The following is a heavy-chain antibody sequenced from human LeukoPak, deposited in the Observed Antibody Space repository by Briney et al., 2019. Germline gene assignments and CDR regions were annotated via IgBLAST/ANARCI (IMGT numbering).Heavy chain of an antibody. Sequence: ASVKVSCKASGYTFTSYYIHWVRQAPGQGLEWMGIINPTGGSTIHAQRFQGRVTMTRDKSTSSVYMDLSTLTSEDTAVYYCARAEWSLGGHDAFDIWGQGTMVTVSS. CDR1: GYTFTSYY. V-gene: IGHV1-46*01. J-gene: IGHJ3*02. CDR3: ARAEWSLGGHDAFDI. D-gene: IGHD3-3*01. CDR2: INPTGGST.